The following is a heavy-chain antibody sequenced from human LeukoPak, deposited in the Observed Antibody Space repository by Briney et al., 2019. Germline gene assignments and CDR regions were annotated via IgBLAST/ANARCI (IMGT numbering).Heavy chain of an antibody. V-gene: IGHV1-46*01. CDR2: INPSGGST. CDR1: GYTFTSYY. J-gene: IGHJ4*02. CDR3: ARETHSYGYGGYFDY. D-gene: IGHD5-18*01. Sequence: ASVKVSCKASGYTFTSYYMHWVRQAPGQGLEWMGIINPSGGSTSYAQKFQGRVTMTRDTSTSTAYMELSSLRSEDTAVYYCARETHSYGYGGYFDYWGQGTLVTVSS.